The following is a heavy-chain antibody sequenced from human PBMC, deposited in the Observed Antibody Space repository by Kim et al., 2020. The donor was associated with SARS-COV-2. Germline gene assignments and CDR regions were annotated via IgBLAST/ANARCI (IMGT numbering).Heavy chain of an antibody. V-gene: IGHV3-30*18. CDR2: ISYDGSNK. D-gene: IGHD1-7*01. Sequence: GGSLRLSCAASGFTFSSYGMHWVRQAPGKGLEWVAVISYDGSNKYYADSVKGRFTISRDNSKNTLYLQMNSLRAEDTAVYYCAKDPIAYNWNYPGPYYYYYGMDVWGQGTTVTVSS. CDR3: AKDPIAYNWNYPGPYYYYYGMDV. CDR1: GFTFSSYG. J-gene: IGHJ6*02.